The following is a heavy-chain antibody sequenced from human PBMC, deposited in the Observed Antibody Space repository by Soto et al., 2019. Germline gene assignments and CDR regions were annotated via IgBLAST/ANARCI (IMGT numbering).Heavy chain of an antibody. V-gene: IGHV1-8*01. CDR2: MNPNSGNT. J-gene: IGHJ5*02. CDR3: AAAARVRFFAWFDP. CDR1: GYTFTSYD. Sequence: QVQLVQSGAEVKKPGASVKVSCKASGYTFTSYDINWVRQATGQGLEWMGWMNPNSGNTGYAQKFQGRVTMTRNTSISTAYMELSSLRCEDTAVYYCAAAARVRFFAWFDPWGQGTLVTVSS. D-gene: IGHD6-6*01.